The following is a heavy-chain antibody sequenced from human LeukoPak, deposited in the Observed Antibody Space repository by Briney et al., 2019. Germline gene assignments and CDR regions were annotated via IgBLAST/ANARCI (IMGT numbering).Heavy chain of an antibody. CDR3: ATVYKDYMDV. CDR2: FDPEDGAR. Sequence: ASVTVSFTFSVDTLTKLSIHWVRQGPGNRLEWMGGFDPEDGARSLAQKFQDRVTMTEDTSTDTAYIEVSSLRSEDTAVYYRATVYKDYMDVWDKGTTVIVSS. D-gene: IGHD3-10*01. CDR1: VDTLTKLS. J-gene: IGHJ6*03. V-gene: IGHV1-24*01.